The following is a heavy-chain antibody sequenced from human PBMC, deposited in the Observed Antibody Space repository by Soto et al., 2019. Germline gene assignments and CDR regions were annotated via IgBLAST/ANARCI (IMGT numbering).Heavy chain of an antibody. CDR2: IYYSGST. CDR1: GGSISSYY. D-gene: IGHD6-13*01. V-gene: IGHV4-59*01. J-gene: IGHJ5*02. Sequence: QVQLQESGPGLVKPSETLSLTCTVSGGSISSYYWSWIRQPPGKGLEWIGYIYYSGSTNYNPSLKSRVPISVDTSKNQFSLKLSSVTAADTAVYYCARVERIAAAGTLGWFDPWGQGTLVTVSS. CDR3: ARVERIAAAGTLGWFDP.